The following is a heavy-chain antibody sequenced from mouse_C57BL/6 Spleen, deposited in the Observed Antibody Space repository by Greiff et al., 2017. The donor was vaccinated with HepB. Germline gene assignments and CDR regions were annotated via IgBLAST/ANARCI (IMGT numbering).Heavy chain of an antibody. CDR3: ARQKNYGSSYYYAMDY. V-gene: IGHV1-62-2*01. D-gene: IGHD1-1*01. CDR1: GYTFTEYT. J-gene: IGHJ4*01. Sequence: QVQLQQSGAELVKPGASVKLSCKASGYTFTEYTIHWVKQRSGQGLEWIGWFYPGSGSIKYNEKFKDKATLTADKSSSTVYMELSRLTSEDSAVYFCARQKNYGSSYYYAMDYWGQGTSVTVSS. CDR2: FYPGSGSI.